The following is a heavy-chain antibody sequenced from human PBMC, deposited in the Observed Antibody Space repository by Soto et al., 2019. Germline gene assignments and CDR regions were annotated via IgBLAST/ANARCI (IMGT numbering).Heavy chain of an antibody. CDR3: AGDYGVYDWYGMDV. D-gene: IGHD4-17*01. J-gene: IGHJ6*02. CDR1: GATFRSYA. Sequence: VQLVQSGAEVKKPGSSVKVSCRASGATFRSYAFTWVRHAPGQGLEWMGGISPIFGSTIYARQFQGRVTITADDSASTAYMELNSLSSEDTAVYYCAGDYGVYDWYGMDVWGQGTTVTVSS. CDR2: ISPIFGST. V-gene: IGHV1-69*01.